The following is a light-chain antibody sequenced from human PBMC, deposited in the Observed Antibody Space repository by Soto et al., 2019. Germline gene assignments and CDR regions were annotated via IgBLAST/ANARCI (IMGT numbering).Light chain of an antibody. Sequence: EIVMTQSPATLSVSPGERATLSCRASQNVSTNLAWYQQKPGQAPRLLIYYASSRATGIPARFSGSGSGTEFTLTISSLQSEDFAVYYCQQYNNWPLTFGGGTKVEIK. CDR3: QQYNNWPLT. J-gene: IGKJ4*01. V-gene: IGKV3-15*01. CDR1: QNVSTN. CDR2: YAS.